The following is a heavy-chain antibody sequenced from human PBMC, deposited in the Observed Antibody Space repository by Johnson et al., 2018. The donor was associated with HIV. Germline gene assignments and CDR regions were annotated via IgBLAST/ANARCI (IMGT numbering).Heavy chain of an antibody. Sequence: QVQLVESGGGMVQPGRSLRLSCAASGFTFSSYGMHWVRQAPGKGLEWVAVIWYDGSNKYYADSVKGRFTISRDNSKNTLYLQMNSLRPEDTAVYFCAREKGMTTIRDAFDIWGQGTMGTVSS. D-gene: IGHD5-24*01. CDR1: GFTFSSYG. J-gene: IGHJ3*02. V-gene: IGHV3-33*01. CDR2: IWYDGSNK. CDR3: AREKGMTTIRDAFDI.